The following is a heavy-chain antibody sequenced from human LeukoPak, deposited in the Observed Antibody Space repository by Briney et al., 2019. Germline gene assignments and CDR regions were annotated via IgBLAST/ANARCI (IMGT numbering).Heavy chain of an antibody. CDR3: TAAIHTYNWFDP. CDR2: ISGSGTST. V-gene: IGHV3-23*01. Sequence: GGSLRLSCAASGFTFSNYAMSWVRQAPGKGLARVSGISGSGTSTYYADSVKGRFTISRDNSKNTLYVDMNSLRAEDTAVYYCTAAIHTYNWFDPWGQGTLVTVSS. CDR1: GFTFSNYA. J-gene: IGHJ5*02. D-gene: IGHD2-2*02.